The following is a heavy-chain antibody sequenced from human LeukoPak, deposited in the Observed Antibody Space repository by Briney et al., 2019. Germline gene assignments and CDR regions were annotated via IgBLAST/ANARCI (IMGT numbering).Heavy chain of an antibody. J-gene: IGHJ6*04. CDR1: GLTFSSHW. Sequence: GGSLRLSCAASGLTFSSHWMSWVRQAPGKGLEWVANIKKDGSEKYYVDAVKGRFTISRDNAKNSLYLQMNSLRAEDTAVYYCAELGITMSGGVWGKGTTVTISS. CDR3: AELGITMSGGV. D-gene: IGHD3-10*02. V-gene: IGHV3-7*01. CDR2: IKKDGSEK.